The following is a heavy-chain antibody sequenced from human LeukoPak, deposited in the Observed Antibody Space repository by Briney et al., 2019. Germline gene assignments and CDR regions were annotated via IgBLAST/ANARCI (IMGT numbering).Heavy chain of an antibody. V-gene: IGHV1-46*01. CDR1: GYTFTSYY. Sequence: ASVKVSCKASGYTFTSYYMHWVRQAPGQGLEWMGIINPSGGSTSYAQKFQGRVTMTRDMSTSTVYMELSSLRSEDTAVYYCARGLYQLLSYYYCYYMDVWGKGTTVTVSS. D-gene: IGHD2-2*01. CDR3: ARGLYQLLSYYYCYYMDV. CDR2: INPSGGST. J-gene: IGHJ6*03.